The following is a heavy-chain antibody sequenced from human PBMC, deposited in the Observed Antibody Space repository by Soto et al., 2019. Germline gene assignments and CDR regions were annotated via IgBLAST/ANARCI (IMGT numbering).Heavy chain of an antibody. CDR2: MNPNSGNT. J-gene: IGHJ5*02. Sequence: QVQLVQSGAEVKKPGASVKVSCKASGYTFTSYDINWVRQATGQGLEWMGWMNPNSGNTGYAQKFQGRVTMTRNTSISTVYMELSSLRTEDTAVYYCARSAGYSWDNWIDPSGQGTLVTVSS. CDR1: GYTFTSYD. CDR3: ARSAGYSWDNWIDP. V-gene: IGHV1-8*01. D-gene: IGHD5-18*01.